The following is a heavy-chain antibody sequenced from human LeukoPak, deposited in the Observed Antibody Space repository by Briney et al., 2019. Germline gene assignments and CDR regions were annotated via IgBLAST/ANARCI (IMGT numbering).Heavy chain of an antibody. J-gene: IGHJ4*02. D-gene: IGHD6-25*01. CDR1: GYTFTSYD. Sequence: GASVKVSCKASGYTFTSYDINWVRQATGQGLEWMGWMNPNSGNTGYAQKFQGRVTMTRNTSISTAYMELSSLRSEDTAVYYCARPLERRLIHYFDFWGPGTLVTVSS. V-gene: IGHV1-8*01. CDR3: ARPLERRLIHYFDF. CDR2: MNPNSGNT.